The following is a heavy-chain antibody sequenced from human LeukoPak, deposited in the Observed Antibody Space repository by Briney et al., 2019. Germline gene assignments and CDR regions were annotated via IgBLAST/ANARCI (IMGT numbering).Heavy chain of an antibody. CDR2: ISAYNGNT. V-gene: IGHV1-18*01. Sequence: GASVKVSCKASGFTFTSYGISWVRQAPGQGLEWMGWISAYNGNTNYAQKLQGRVTMTTDTSTSTAYMELRSLRSDDTAVYYCARDPSTYYDFWSGPIDYWGQGTLVTVSS. CDR3: ARDPSTYYDFWSGPIDY. CDR1: GFTFTSYG. D-gene: IGHD3-3*01. J-gene: IGHJ4*02.